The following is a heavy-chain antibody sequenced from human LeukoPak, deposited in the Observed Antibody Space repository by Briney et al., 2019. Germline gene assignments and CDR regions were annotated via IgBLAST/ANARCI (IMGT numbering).Heavy chain of an antibody. J-gene: IGHJ4*02. D-gene: IGHD1-7*01. CDR1: GFTFSSYA. V-gene: IGHV3-23*01. CDR2: ISGSTGGT. Sequence: GGSLRLSCAASGFTFSSYAMSWVRQAPGKGLEWVSTISGSTGGTYYADSVKGRFTISRDNSKNPLYLQMNSLRAEDTAVYYCAKVGTTAGGYFDYWGQGTLVTVSS. CDR3: AKVGTTAGGYFDY.